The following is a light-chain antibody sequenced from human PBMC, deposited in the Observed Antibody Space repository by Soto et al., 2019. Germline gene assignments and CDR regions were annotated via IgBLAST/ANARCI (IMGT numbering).Light chain of an antibody. CDR3: CSYAGSSIL. J-gene: IGLJ3*02. CDR1: SSDVGSYNL. Sequence: QSALTQPASVSGSPGQSITISCTGTSSDVGSYNLVSWYQQHPGKAPKLMIYEGSKRPSGVSNRFSGSKSGNTASLTISWLQAEDEADYYCCSYAGSSILFGGGTKLTVL. V-gene: IGLV2-23*01. CDR2: EGS.